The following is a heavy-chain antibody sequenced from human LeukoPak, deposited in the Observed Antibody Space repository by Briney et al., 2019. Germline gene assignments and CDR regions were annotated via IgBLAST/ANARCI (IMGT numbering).Heavy chain of an antibody. CDR3: ARVPYYYGSGSRPYFDY. CDR2: IYYSGST. CDR1: GGSISSYY. D-gene: IGHD3-10*01. Sequence: ASETLSLTCTVSGGSISSYYWSWIRQPPGKGLEWIGYIYYSGSTNYNPSLKSRVTISVDASKNQFSLKLSSVTAADMAVYYCARVPYYYGSGSRPYFDYWGQGTLVTVSS. J-gene: IGHJ4*02. V-gene: IGHV4-59*01.